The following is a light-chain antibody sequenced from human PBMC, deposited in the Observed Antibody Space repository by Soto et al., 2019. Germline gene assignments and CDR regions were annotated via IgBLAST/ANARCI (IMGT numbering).Light chain of an antibody. V-gene: IGLV2-23*01. CDR2: ESS. CDR1: SSDVGSYKF. J-gene: IGLJ2*01. CDR3: CSYAGSSTLV. Sequence: QSALTQPASVSGSPGQSITISCTGTSSDVGSYKFVSWYQHHPGKAPKLMIYESSKRPSGVSYRFSGSKSGNTASLTISGLQAEDEADYYCCSYAGSSTLVFGGGTKLTVL.